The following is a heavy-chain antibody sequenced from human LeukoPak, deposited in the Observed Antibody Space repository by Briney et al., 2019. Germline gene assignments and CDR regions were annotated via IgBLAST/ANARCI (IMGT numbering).Heavy chain of an antibody. V-gene: IGHV1-69*01. Sequence: SVNVSCKASGGTFSIYAISWVRQAPGQGLEWMGGIIPIFGTANYAQKFQGRVTITADESTSTAYMELSSLRSEDTAVYYCARALYYSRAPGHHNYYYYYGMDVWGQGTTVTVSS. D-gene: IGHD6-13*01. J-gene: IGHJ6*02. CDR2: IIPIFGTA. CDR3: ARALYYSRAPGHHNYYYYYGMDV. CDR1: GGTFSIYA.